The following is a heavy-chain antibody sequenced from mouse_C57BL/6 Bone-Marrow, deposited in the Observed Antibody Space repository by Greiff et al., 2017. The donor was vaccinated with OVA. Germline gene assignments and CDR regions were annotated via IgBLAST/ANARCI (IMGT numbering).Heavy chain of an antibody. CDR2: IHPNSGST. V-gene: IGHV1-64*01. CDR3: ARWGMRLRRNYAMDY. J-gene: IGHJ4*01. Sequence: QVQLKQPGAELVKPGASVKLSCKASGYTFTSYWMHWVKQRPGQGLEWIGMIHPNSGSTNYNEKFKSKATLTVDKSSSTAYMQLSSLTSEDSAVYYCARWGMRLRRNYAMDYWGQGTSVTVSS. D-gene: IGHD2-4*01. CDR1: GYTFTSYW.